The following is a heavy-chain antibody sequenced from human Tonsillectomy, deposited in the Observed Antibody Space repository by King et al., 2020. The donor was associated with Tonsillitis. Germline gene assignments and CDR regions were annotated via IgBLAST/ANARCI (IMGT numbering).Heavy chain of an antibody. CDR2: FSYSGST. V-gene: IGHV4-39*01. Sequence: VQLQESGPGLVKPSETLSLTCTVSGDSISSTHYYWGWIRQPPGKGLEWSASFSYSGSTYYNPSLKSRVTISLDTSKNQFSLKLNSVTAADTAVYYCARLSGDGVLIGAIEGYTFDVWGQGTMVTVSS. CDR3: ARLSGDGVLIGAIEGYTFDV. J-gene: IGHJ3*01. D-gene: IGHD2-8*01. CDR1: GDSISSTHYY.